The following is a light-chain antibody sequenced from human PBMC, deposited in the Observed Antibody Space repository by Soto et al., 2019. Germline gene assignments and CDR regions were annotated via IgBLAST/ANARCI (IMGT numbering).Light chain of an antibody. CDR1: SEHSSYA. J-gene: IGLJ2*01. CDR3: QTWGTGIVV. CDR2: LNSDGSH. V-gene: IGLV4-69*01. Sequence: QPVLTQSPSASASLGASVKFTCTLSSEHSSYAIAWHQQQPEKGPRYLMKLNSDGSHNKGDGIPDRFSGSSSGAERYLTISSLQSEDEADYYCQTWGTGIVVFGGGTNLTVL.